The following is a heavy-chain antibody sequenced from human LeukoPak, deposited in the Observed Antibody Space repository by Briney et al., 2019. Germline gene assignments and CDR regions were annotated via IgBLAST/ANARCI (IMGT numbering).Heavy chain of an antibody. J-gene: IGHJ3*02. Sequence: PGGSLRLSCAASGFTFSSYAMSWVRQAPGKGLEWVSAISGSGGSTYYADSVKGRFTISRDNSKNSLYLQMNSLRAEDTAVYYCASFGTGLGLNGYSSGWWIGYAFDIWGQGTMVTVSS. CDR1: GFTFSSYA. V-gene: IGHV3-23*01. CDR2: ISGSGGST. CDR3: ASFGTGLGLNGYSSGWWIGYAFDI. D-gene: IGHD6-19*01.